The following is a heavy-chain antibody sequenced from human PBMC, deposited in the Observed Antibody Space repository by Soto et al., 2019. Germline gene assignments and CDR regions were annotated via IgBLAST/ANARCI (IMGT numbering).Heavy chain of an antibody. V-gene: IGHV1-18*01. CDR2: ISAYNGNT. CDR3: ARDEYSYGHYYSEY. Sequence: ASVKVSCKASGYTFTSYGISWVRQAPGQGLEWMGWISAYNGNTNYAQKLQGRVTMTTDTSTSTAYMELRSLRSDDTAVYYCARDEYSYGHYYSEYWGQGTLVTVSS. J-gene: IGHJ4*02. CDR1: GYTFTSYG. D-gene: IGHD5-18*01.